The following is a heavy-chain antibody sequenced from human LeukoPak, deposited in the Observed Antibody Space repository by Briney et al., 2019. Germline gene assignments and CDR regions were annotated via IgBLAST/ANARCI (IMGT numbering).Heavy chain of an antibody. D-gene: IGHD6-19*01. CDR2: ISGGGDGT. CDR3: ARMRWLQYYSDY. V-gene: IGHV3-23*01. J-gene: IGHJ4*02. CDR1: GFTFASYA. Sequence: GGSLRLSCAASGFTFASYAMSWVRQTPGKGLEWVSDISGGGDGTYYADSVKGRFTISRDNSKNTLYLQMNSLRAGDTAVYYCARMRWLQYYSDYWGQGTLVTVSS.